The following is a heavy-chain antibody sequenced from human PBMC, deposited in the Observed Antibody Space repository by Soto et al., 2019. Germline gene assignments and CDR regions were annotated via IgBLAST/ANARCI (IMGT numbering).Heavy chain of an antibody. V-gene: IGHV2-5*01. CDR2: LYWHDNT. CDR3: AHHYDFCCCYDFLSYFDS. J-gene: IGHJ4*02. Sequence: QITLKESGPTLVKPTQTLTLTCTVSGFSLSASGEGVGWIRQPPGKALEWLGVLYWHDNTRYTRYSPSLKNRLVITEDTYKNQVVLTLTNMDSVDTATYFCAHHYDFCCCYDFLSYFDSWGQGMLITDSS. D-gene: IGHD3-3*01. CDR1: GFSLSASGEG.